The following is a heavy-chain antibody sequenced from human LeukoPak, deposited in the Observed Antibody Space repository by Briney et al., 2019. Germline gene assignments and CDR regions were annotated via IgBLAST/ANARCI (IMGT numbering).Heavy chain of an antibody. CDR3: TRDLVETAAWFDP. D-gene: IGHD2-2*01. CDR2: IYYSGST. CDR1: GGSFSGYY. V-gene: IGHV4-34*01. J-gene: IGHJ5*02. Sequence: SETLSLTCAVYGGSFSGYYWSWIRQPPGKGPEWIGSIYYSGSTYYNPSLKSRVTISVDTSKNQFSLKLSSVTAADTAVYYCTRDLVETAAWFDPWGQGTLVTVSS.